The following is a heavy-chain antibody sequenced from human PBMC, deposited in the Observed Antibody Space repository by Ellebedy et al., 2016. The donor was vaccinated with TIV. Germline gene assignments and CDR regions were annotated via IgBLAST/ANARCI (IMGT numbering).Heavy chain of an antibody. V-gene: IGHV3-30*03. CDR2: ISYDGRNE. CDR3: TRGVVVTTSYSQY. J-gene: IGHJ1*01. D-gene: IGHD2-21*02. CDR1: GFTFSTYG. Sequence: GGSLRLSCAASGFTFSTYGMHWVRQAPGKGLEWVAVISYDGRNEYYADSVRGRFTISRDNSNNTLYLHMNSLRAEDTALYYRTRGVVVTTSYSQYWGQGTLVTVSS.